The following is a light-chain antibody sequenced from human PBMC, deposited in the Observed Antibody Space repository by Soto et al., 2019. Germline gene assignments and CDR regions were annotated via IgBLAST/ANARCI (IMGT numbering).Light chain of an antibody. CDR3: HQYVSSPPAWA. V-gene: IGKV3-20*01. J-gene: IGKJ1*01. CDR1: QSISSSY. CDR2: ATS. Sequence: EIVLTQSPGTLSLSPGERATLSCRTNQSISSSYLAWSQQKPGQAPRLLISATSSRATGVPDRFSGSGSGTDFTLTISRLEPEDSAVYYCHQYVSSPPAWAFGQGTKVEIK.